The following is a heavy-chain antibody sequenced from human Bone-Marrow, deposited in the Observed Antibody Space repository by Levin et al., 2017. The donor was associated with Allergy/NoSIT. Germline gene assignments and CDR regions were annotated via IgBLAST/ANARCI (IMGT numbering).Heavy chain of an antibody. J-gene: IGHJ6*02. CDR3: ARVSKEGGEGYHYGLAL. Sequence: ASVKASCKTSGYTFTNYDLNWVRQAPGQGLEWMGWMTPNNGNTGSAQKFRDRVTMTRDTSTSTAYMELSSLGFDDTAVYYCARVSKEGGEGYHYGLALWGQGTTLIVSS. CDR1: GYTFTNYD. CDR2: MTPNNGNT. V-gene: IGHV1-8*02. D-gene: IGHD3-10*01.